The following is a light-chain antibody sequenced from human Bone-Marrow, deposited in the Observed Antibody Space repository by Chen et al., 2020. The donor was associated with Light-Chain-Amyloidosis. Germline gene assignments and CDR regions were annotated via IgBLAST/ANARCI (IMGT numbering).Light chain of an antibody. CDR1: SGSIATNY. CDR2: EDD. Sequence: NFMLTQPHSVSESPGKTVIISCTRSSGSIATNYVQCDQQRPGSSPTTVIYEDDQRPSGVPDRFSGYIDRSSNSASLTISGLKTEDEADYYCQSYQGSSQGVFGGGTKLTVL. CDR3: QSYQGSSQGV. J-gene: IGLJ3*02. V-gene: IGLV6-57*01.